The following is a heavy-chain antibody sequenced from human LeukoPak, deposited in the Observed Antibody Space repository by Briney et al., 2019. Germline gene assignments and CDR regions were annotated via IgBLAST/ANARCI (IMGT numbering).Heavy chain of an antibody. Sequence: GASVKVSCKTSGYTFSNYGISWVRQAPGQGLEWMGWITAYNGNRLHAQRFQGRITSTTDTSTSTSYMELRSLEYDDTAIYYCARDNDKVVDHWGQGTLVTVSS. J-gene: IGHJ4*01. V-gene: IGHV1-18*01. D-gene: IGHD1-1*01. CDR1: GYTFSNYG. CDR2: ITAYNGNR. CDR3: ARDNDKVVDH.